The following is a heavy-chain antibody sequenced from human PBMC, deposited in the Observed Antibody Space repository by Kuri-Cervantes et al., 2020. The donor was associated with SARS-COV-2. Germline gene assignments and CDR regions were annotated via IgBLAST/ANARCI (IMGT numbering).Heavy chain of an antibody. CDR3: ARAELGLGWFFDL. V-gene: IGHV4-34*01. CDR1: GGSLSYYY. CDR2: INHSGST. J-gene: IGHJ2*01. D-gene: IGHD6-13*01. Sequence: SETLSLTCEVYGGSLSYYYWSWVRQPPGKGLEWIGEINHSGSTNYNPPLKSRVTISGDTSENQFSLKLSSVTAADTAVYYCARAELGLGWFFDLWGRGTLVTVSS.